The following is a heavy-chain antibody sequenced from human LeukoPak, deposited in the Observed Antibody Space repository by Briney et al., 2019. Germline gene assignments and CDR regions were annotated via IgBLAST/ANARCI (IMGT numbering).Heavy chain of an antibody. CDR1: GYTFSSYY. CDR2: IDPSGGST. V-gene: IGHV1-46*01. J-gene: IGHJ6*03. Sequence: AASVKVSCKASGYTFSSYYMHWVRQAPGQGLEWMGAIDPSGGSTTYAQKFQGRVTMTRDMSTSTVYMELSSLRYEDTAVFYCARGSRQFGWHVLYYYYMDVWGKGTTVTVSS. D-gene: IGHD6-19*01. CDR3: ARGSRQFGWHVLYYYYMDV.